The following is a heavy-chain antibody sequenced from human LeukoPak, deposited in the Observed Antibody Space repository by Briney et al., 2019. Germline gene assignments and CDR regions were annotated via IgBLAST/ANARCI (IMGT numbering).Heavy chain of an antibody. Sequence: PGGSLRLSCAASGFTFSTYAMSWVRQAPGKGLEWVSAISSSGSGTYYADSVKGRFTISRDDSKNTLYLQLNSLRAEDSAVYYCAKSRGESRGASNYWGQGTLVTVSS. V-gene: IGHV3-23*01. CDR1: GFTFSTYA. CDR3: AKSRGESRGASNY. J-gene: IGHJ4*02. CDR2: ISSSGSGT. D-gene: IGHD1-26*01.